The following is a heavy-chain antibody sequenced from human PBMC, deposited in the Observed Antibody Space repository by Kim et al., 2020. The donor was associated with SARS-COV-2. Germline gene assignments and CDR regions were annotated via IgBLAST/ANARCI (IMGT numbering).Heavy chain of an antibody. D-gene: IGHD1-1*01. V-gene: IGHV3-20*03. J-gene: IGHJ4*02. Sequence: DSVKGRITICRDNVKKFLYLQMNSLTAEDTAFYYCARDATSNWAYYFDYWGQGTLVTVSS. CDR3: ARDATSNWAYYFDY.